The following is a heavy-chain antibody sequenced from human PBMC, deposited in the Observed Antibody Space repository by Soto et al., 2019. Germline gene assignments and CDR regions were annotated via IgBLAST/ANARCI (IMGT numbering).Heavy chain of an antibody. CDR3: VWGIFPNGSAP. V-gene: IGHV2-5*04. J-gene: IGHJ5*02. CDR2: LYWNDDK. Sequence: SGPTLVNPTQTLTLTCTFSGFSLSTAGAGVGWIRQAPGEALEWLALLYWNDDKRYRSSLRSRLTITKDTPKNQVVLTMSNMDPVNPGIFFGVWGIFPNGSAPGGKGIRVTVPS. CDR1: GFSLSTAGAG. D-gene: IGHD3-16*01.